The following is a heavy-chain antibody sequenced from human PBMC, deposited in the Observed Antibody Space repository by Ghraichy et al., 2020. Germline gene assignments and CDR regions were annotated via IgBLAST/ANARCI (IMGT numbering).Heavy chain of an antibody. CDR1: GFTFSDYY. V-gene: IGHV3-11*01. J-gene: IGHJ4*02. CDR3: ARGTGELDY. CDR2: ISPDSGNI. D-gene: IGHD7-27*01. Sequence: GESLNISCAASGFTFSDYYMTWIRQAPGKGLEWVSYISPDSGNIYYADSVKGRFTISRDNAKTSLYLQMNSLRAEDAAVYYCARGTGELDYWGQGTLVTVSS.